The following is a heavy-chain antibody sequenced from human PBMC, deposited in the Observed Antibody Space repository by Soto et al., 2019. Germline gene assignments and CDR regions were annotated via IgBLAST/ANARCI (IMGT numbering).Heavy chain of an antibody. CDR1: GGSVSSSSYY. CDR2: IYYSGST. J-gene: IGHJ4*02. CDR3: ARLFRVMVITPSESTDD. D-gene: IGHD3-22*01. Sequence: SEALCLTWTVSGGSVSSSSYYWGWIRQPPGKGLEWIGSIYYSGSTYYNPSLKSRVTISVDTSKNQFSLKLSSVTAADTAVYYCARLFRVMVITPSESTDDRDQGTLFTVPS. V-gene: IGHV4-39*01.